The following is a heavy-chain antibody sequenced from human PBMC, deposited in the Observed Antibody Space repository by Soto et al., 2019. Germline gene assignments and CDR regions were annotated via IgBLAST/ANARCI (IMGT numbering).Heavy chain of an antibody. CDR3: ARDLVRFLEWLPTHYGMDV. Sequence: KPGGSLRLSCAASGFTFDDYAMNWVRQAPGKGLEWVSSISSSSSYIYYADSVKGRFTISRDNAKNSLYLQMNSLRAEDTAVYYCARDLVRFLEWLPTHYGMDVWGQGTTVTVSS. V-gene: IGHV3-21*01. CDR2: ISSSSSYI. D-gene: IGHD3-3*01. J-gene: IGHJ6*02. CDR1: GFTFDDYA.